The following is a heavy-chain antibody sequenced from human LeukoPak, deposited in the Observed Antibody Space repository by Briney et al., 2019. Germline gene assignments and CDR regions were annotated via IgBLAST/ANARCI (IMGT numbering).Heavy chain of an antibody. CDR1: GFTFNHYG. V-gene: IGHV3-33*01. CDR3: ARDPAGNRGNFDY. J-gene: IGHJ4*02. CDR2: IWYDGTNK. Sequence: GRSLRLTYTASGFTFNHYGMHWVRQAPGRRLEWVAGIWYDGTNKYYADSVKGRLTISRDNSRNTLYLQMNSLRVEDTAMYSCARDPAGNRGNFDYWGQGTLVTVSS. D-gene: IGHD6-13*01.